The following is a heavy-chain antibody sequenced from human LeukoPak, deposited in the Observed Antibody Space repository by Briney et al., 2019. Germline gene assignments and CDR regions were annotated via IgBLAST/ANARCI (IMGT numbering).Heavy chain of an antibody. D-gene: IGHD6-13*01. J-gene: IGHJ4*02. CDR2: VYTSGST. Sequence: SETLSLTCIVSGDSITSGSYYWSWIRQPAGKGLEWIGRVYTSGSTDYNPSLKSRVIISLDTSKDQFSLKLSSVTAADTAVYYCARGSKRSSWFGYWGQGTLVTVSS. CDR1: GDSITSGSYY. V-gene: IGHV4-61*02. CDR3: ARGSKRSSWFGY.